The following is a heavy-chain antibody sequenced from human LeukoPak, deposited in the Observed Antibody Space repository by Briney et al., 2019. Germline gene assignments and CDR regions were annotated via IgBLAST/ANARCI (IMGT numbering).Heavy chain of an antibody. CDR1: GFTFSSYG. CDR2: ISASGHDT. V-gene: IGHV3-23*01. CDR3: AKDRSRWEVIFYFDS. Sequence: GGSLRLSCAASGFTFSSYGLNWVRQAPGKGLEWVSGISASGHDTYYADSVKGRFTISRDYSNNMVYLQMNSLRADDTAVYYCAKDRSRWEVIFYFDSWGQGTRVTVSS. J-gene: IGHJ4*02. D-gene: IGHD1-26*01.